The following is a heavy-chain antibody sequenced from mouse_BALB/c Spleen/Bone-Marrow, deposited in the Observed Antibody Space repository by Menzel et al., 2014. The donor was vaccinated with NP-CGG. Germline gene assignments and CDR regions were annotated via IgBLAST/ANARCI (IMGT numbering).Heavy chain of an antibody. V-gene: IGHV1S130*01. D-gene: IGHD2-14*01. CDR2: IHPNSGNT. Sequence: QVQLQQPGSVLVRPGASVKLSCKASGYTFTNSWIHWAKQRPGQGFEWIGEIHPNSGNTNYNEKFKGKVTLTADISSSTAYVDLSSLTSEDSAVYYCARHHRYAYYFDYWGQGTTLTVSS. CDR3: ARHHRYAYYFDY. J-gene: IGHJ2*01. CDR1: GYTFTNSW.